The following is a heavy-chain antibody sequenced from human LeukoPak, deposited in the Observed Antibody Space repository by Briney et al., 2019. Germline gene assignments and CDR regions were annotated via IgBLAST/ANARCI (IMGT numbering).Heavy chain of an antibody. Sequence: GGSLRLSCAASGFTFSSYGMHWVRQAPGKGLEWVAFIRYDGSNKYYADSVKGRFTISRDNSKNTLYLQMNSLRAEDTAVYYCAKDRVGTTVTTGLLDYWGQGTLVTVSS. CDR3: AKDRVGTTVTTGLLDY. J-gene: IGHJ4*02. D-gene: IGHD4-17*01. V-gene: IGHV3-30*02. CDR1: GFTFSSYG. CDR2: IRYDGSNK.